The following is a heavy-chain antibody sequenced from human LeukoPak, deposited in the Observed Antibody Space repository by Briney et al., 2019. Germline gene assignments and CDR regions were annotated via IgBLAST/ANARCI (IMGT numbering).Heavy chain of an antibody. J-gene: IGHJ4*02. CDR3: ARDHVAARHFDY. CDR1: GYTLTELS. CDR2: FDPEDGET. D-gene: IGHD6-6*01. V-gene: IGHV1-24*01. Sequence: GASVKVSCKVSGYTLTELSMHWVRQAPGRGLEWMGGFDPEDGETIYAQKFQGRVTMTEDTSTDTAYMELSSLRSDDTAVYYCARDHVAARHFDYWGQGTLVTVSS.